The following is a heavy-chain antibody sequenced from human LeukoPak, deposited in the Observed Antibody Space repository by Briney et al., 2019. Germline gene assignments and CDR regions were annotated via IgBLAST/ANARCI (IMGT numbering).Heavy chain of an antibody. J-gene: IGHJ6*03. D-gene: IGHD2-2*01. V-gene: IGHV1-2*02. CDR2: INPNSGGT. CDR3: ARRCSSTSCYRVYYMDV. CDR1: GYTFTGYY. Sequence: ASVKVSCKASGYTFTGYYMHCVRKAPGQGLEWMGWINPNSGGTNYAQKFQGRVTMTRDTSISTAYMELSRLRSDDTAVYYCARRCSSTSCYRVYYMDVWGKGTTVTVSS.